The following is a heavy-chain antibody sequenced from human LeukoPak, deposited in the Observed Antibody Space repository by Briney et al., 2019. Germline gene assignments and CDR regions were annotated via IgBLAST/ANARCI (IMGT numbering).Heavy chain of an antibody. CDR1: GGSISSGGYY. J-gene: IGHJ4*02. Sequence: SETLSLTCTVSGGSISSGGYYWSLIRQHPGKCLEWIGYIYYSGSTYYNPSLKSRVTISVDTSKNQFSLKLSSVTAADTAVYYCARVADYGSGSYYPLDFDYWGQGTLVTVSS. D-gene: IGHD3-10*01. CDR2: IYYSGST. V-gene: IGHV4-31*03. CDR3: ARVADYGSGSYYPLDFDY.